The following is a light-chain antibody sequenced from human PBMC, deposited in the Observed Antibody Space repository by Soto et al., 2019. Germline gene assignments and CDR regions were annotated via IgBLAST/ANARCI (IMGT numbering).Light chain of an antibody. CDR1: SSDVGGYNY. V-gene: IGLV2-14*01. Sequence: QSVLTLPASVSGSPGQWITISCTGTSSDVGGYNYVSWYQQHPGKAPKLMIYEVINRSSGVSNRFSGSKSGNTASLSISGLQAEDEADYYCSSYTTTNTYVFGPGTKVTVL. J-gene: IGLJ1*01. CDR2: EVI. CDR3: SSYTTTNTYV.